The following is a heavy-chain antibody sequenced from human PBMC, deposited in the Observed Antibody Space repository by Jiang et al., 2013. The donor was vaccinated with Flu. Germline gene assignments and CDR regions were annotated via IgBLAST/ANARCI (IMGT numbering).Heavy chain of an antibody. CDR3: AREPRSSGSYYPSEYFQQ. CDR2: IWYDGTNK. J-gene: IGHJ1*01. D-gene: IGHD3-22*01. V-gene: IGHV3-33*01. CDR1: GFALSNYG. Sequence: VQLVESGGGVVQPGGSLRLSCAASGFALSNYGMHWVRQAPGKGLEWVAVIWYDGTNKNYADSVRGRFTVSRDLSKNTLFLQMDDLRAEDTAFYYCAREPRSSGSYYPSEYFQQWARAPWSPSRQ.